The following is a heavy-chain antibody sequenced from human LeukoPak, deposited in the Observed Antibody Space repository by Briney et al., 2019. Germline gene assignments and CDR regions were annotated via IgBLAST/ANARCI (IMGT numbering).Heavy chain of an antibody. Sequence: GGSLRLSCAAFGFTFSSYAMSWVRQAPGKGLEWVSAISGSGGSTYYADSVKGRFTISRDNSKNTLYLQMNSLRAEDTAVYYCAKDCRRYYYDSSGCFDYWGQGTLVTVSS. CDR1: GFTFSSYA. D-gene: IGHD3-22*01. J-gene: IGHJ4*02. CDR2: ISGSGGST. V-gene: IGHV3-23*01. CDR3: AKDCRRYYYDSSGCFDY.